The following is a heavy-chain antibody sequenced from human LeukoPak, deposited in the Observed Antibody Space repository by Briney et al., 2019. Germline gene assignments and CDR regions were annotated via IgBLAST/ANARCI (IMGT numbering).Heavy chain of an antibody. Sequence: PSETLSLTCTVSGGSISSYYWSWSRQPPGKGLEWIGYIYYSGSTNYNPSLKSRVTISVHTSKNQFSLKLSSVTAADTAVYYCARETSQKGAHYMDVWGKGTTVTISS. V-gene: IGHV4-59*01. CDR2: IYYSGST. J-gene: IGHJ6*03. CDR1: GGSISSYY. D-gene: IGHD3-16*01. CDR3: ARETSQKGAHYMDV.